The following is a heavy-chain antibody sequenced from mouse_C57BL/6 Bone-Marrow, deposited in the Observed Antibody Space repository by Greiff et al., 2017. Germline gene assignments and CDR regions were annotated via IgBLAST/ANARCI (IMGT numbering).Heavy chain of an antibody. Sequence: VQLVQPGGGLVQPGESLKLSCESYEYDFPSYYMSWVRKTPEKRLELVAAINSAGGSTYYPDHMESRVIFSRDNSKKTPYLQMSSLRSEDTALYYCACYSFDYWGQGTTLTVSS. J-gene: IGHJ2*01. CDR2: INSAGGST. CDR3: ACYSFDY. D-gene: IGHD2-12*01. CDR1: EYDFPSYY. V-gene: IGHV5-2*01.